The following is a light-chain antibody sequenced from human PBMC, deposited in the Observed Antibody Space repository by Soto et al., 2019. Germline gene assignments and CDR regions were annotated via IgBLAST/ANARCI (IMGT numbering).Light chain of an antibody. Sequence: EIVMTQSPATLSVSRGERATLSCRASQSVSSNLAWYQQKPGQAPRLLIYGASTRATGIPARFSGSGSGTEFTLTISSLQSVDFAVYYCQQSNNWWTFGQGTKVEIK. CDR1: QSVSSN. V-gene: IGKV3-15*01. J-gene: IGKJ1*01. CDR2: GAS. CDR3: QQSNNWWT.